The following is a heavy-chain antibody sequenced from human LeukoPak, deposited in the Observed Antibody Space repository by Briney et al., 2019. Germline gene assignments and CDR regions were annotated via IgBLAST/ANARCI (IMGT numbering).Heavy chain of an antibody. CDR1: GYTFTRYA. Sequence: ASVKVSCKASGYTFTRYAMNWVRQAPGQGLEWMGWISAYNGNTNYAQKLQGRVTMTTDTSTSTAYMELRSLRSDDTAVYYCARARGGTVYSRGGAFDIWGQGTMVTVSS. CDR2: ISAYNGNT. J-gene: IGHJ3*02. D-gene: IGHD2-15*01. V-gene: IGHV1-18*01. CDR3: ARARGGTVYSRGGAFDI.